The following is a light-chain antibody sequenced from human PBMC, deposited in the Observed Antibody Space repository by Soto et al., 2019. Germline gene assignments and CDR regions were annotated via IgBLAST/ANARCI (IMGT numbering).Light chain of an antibody. CDR1: QSVRNNY. J-gene: IGKJ1*01. V-gene: IGKV3-20*01. CDR3: QQYGSSPQT. Sequence: EIVLTQSPGTLSLSPGERATLSCRASQSVRNNYLAWYQQKPGQAPRLLIYGASSRATGIPDRFRGSGSGTDFALTISRLEPEDFAVYYCQQYGSSPQTCGQGTKVESK. CDR2: GAS.